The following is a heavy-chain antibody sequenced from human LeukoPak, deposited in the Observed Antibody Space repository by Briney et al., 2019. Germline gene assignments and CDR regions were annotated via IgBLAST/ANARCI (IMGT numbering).Heavy chain of an antibody. J-gene: IGHJ4*02. CDR1: GFTFSSYA. Sequence: GGSLRLSCAASGFTFSSYAMSWVRQAPGKGLEWVANIKQDGSEKYYVDSVKGRFTISRDNAKNSLYLQMNNLKAEDTALYYCARKNSLDYWGQGTLVTVSS. CDR3: ARKNSLDY. V-gene: IGHV3-7*01. D-gene: IGHD1/OR15-1a*01. CDR2: IKQDGSEK.